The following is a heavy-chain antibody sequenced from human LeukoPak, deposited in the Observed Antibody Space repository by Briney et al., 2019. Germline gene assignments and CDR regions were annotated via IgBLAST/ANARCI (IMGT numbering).Heavy chain of an antibody. Sequence: SETLSLTCSVSRYSISSGYYWSWIRQPPGKGLEWIGEINHSGSTNYNPSLKSRVTISVDTSKNQFSLKLSSVTAADTAVYYCARGPVGLCSGGSCYYYYYGMDVWGQGTTVTVSS. CDR2: INHSGST. J-gene: IGHJ6*02. V-gene: IGHV4-34*01. CDR1: RYSISSGYY. CDR3: ARGPVGLCSGGSCYYYYYGMDV. D-gene: IGHD2-15*01.